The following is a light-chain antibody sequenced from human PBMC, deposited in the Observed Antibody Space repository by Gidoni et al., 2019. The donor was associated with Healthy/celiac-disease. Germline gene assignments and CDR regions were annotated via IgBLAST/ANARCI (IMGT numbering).Light chain of an antibody. CDR1: KLGDKY. J-gene: IGLJ2*01. CDR3: QAWDSSTAVV. V-gene: IGLV3-1*01. CDR2: QDS. Sequence: YELTQPPSVSVPPGQTARITCSGDKLGDKYACWYQQKPDQSPVLVIYQDSKRPSGIPERFSGSNSGNTATLTISGTQAMDEADYYCQAWDSSTAVVFGGGTKLTVL.